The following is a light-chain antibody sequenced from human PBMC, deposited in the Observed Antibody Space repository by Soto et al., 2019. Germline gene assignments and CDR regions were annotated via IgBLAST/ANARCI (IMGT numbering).Light chain of an antibody. CDR1: SGDIGSYTY. CDR3: SSYPTSSPPVV. Sequence: QSALTQPASVSGSPGQSITISCTGTSGDIGSYTYVSWYQQYPGKAPKLLISEVTNRPSGVSNRFSGSKSGNPASLTISGLQAEDEAHYYCSSYPTSSPPVVFRGGTQLPVL. V-gene: IGLV2-14*01. J-gene: IGLJ3*02. CDR2: EVT.